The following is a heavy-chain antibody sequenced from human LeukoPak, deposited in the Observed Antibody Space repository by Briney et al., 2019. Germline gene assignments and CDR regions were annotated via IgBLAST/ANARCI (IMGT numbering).Heavy chain of an antibody. J-gene: IGHJ4*02. D-gene: IGHD1-26*01. CDR2: FDPEDGET. CDR1: GYTLTELS. V-gene: IGHV1-24*01. CDR3: ATVLIVSGSYGDLGY. Sequence: GASVKVSCKVSGYTLTELSMHWVRQAPGKGLEWMGGFDPEDGETIYAQKFQGRVTMTEDTSTDTAYMELSSLRSEDTAVYYCATVLIVSGSYGDLGYWGQGTLVTVSS.